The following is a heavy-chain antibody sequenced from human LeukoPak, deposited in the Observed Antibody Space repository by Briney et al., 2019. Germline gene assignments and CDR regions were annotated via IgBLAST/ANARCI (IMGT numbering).Heavy chain of an antibody. D-gene: IGHD3-9*01. Sequence: PGGSLRLSCAASEFSFSRFWMHWVRQPPGKGLVWVSRFNSDGSNTRYADSVKGRFTISRDNSKNTLYLQMNSLRAEDTAVYYCARDMFDWLFEDLEIGVYFDYWGQRTLVTVSS. V-gene: IGHV3-74*01. CDR1: EFSFSRFW. J-gene: IGHJ4*02. CDR3: ARDMFDWLFEDLEIGVYFDY. CDR2: FNSDGSNT.